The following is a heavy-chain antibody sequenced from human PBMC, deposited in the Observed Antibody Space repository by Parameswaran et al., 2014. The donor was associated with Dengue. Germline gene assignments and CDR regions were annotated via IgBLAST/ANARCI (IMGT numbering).Heavy chain of an antibody. CDR3: ARIPREEHLYYFDY. J-gene: IGHJ4*02. Sequence: RWIRQPQGRPGVACTHFSNGEKSYSTSLKSRLTISKDTSKSQVVLTMTNMGPMDTATYYCARIPREEHLYYFDYWGQGTPVTVSS. V-gene: IGHV2-26*01. CDR2: FSNGEK. D-gene: IGHD1-26*01.